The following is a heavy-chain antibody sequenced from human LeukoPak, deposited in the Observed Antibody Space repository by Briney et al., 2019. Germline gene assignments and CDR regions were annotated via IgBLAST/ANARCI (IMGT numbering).Heavy chain of an antibody. CDR2: VYTSGST. CDR3: ARGPLLRDYYYGMDV. J-gene: IGHJ6*02. CDR1: GGSISSYY. V-gene: IGHV4-4*07. Sequence: SETLSLTCTVSGGSISSYYWSWIRQPAGKGLEWIGRVYTSGSTNYNPSPKSRVTMSVDTSKNQFSLKLSSVTAADTAVYYCARGPLLRDYYYGMDVWGQGTTVTVSS. D-gene: IGHD3-10*01.